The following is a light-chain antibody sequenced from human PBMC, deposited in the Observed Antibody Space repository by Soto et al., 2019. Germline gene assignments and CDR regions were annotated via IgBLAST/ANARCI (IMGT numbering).Light chain of an antibody. V-gene: IGLV2-14*01. CDR2: EVS. Sequence: QSALTQPASVSGSPGQSVTISCTGTSSDVGAYNYVSWYQQHPGKAPKLIIYEVSNRPSGVSNRFSGSKSGNTASLTISGLQAEDEADYYCSSHTTSKPLVFGTGPKLTVL. J-gene: IGLJ1*01. CDR3: SSHTTSKPLV. CDR1: SSDVGAYNY.